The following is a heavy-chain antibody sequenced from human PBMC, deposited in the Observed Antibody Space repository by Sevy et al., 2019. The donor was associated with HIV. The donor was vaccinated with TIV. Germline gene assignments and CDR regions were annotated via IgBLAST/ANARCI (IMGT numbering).Heavy chain of an antibody. V-gene: IGHV3-21*01. D-gene: IGHD6-13*01. CDR3: ARPNRMQLVQTPYYYYGMDV. J-gene: IGHJ6*02. CDR2: ISSSSSYI. Sequence: GGSLRLSCAASGFTFSSYSMNWVRQAPGKGLEWVSSISSSSSYIYYADSVKGRFTISRDNAKNSLYLQMNSLGAEDTAVYYCARPNRMQLVQTPYYYYGMDVWGQGTTVTVSS. CDR1: GFTFSSYS.